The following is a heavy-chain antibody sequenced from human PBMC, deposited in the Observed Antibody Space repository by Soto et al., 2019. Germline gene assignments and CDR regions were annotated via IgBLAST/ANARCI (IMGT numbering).Heavy chain of an antibody. CDR3: ARDLKGWELIWSGYNGYYYYMDF. V-gene: IGHV1-18*01. CDR2: ISAYNGNT. CDR1: GYTFTSYG. D-gene: IGHD3-3*01. J-gene: IGHJ6*03. Sequence: QVQLVQSGAEVKKPGASVKVSCKASGYTFTSYGISWVRQAPGQGLEWMGWISAYNGNTNYAQKVQGRVTMTTDTSTSTAYMELRSLRSDDTAVYYCARDLKGWELIWSGYNGYYYYMDFWGKGTTVTVSS.